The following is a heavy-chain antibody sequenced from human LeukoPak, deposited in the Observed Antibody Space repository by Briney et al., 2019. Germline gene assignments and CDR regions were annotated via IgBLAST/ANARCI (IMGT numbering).Heavy chain of an antibody. CDR3: AKGVWVVRGVIGDAFDI. D-gene: IGHD3-10*01. CDR2: ISYDGSNK. Sequence: PGGSLRLSCAASGFTFSSYGMHWVRQAPGKGLEWVAVISYDGSNKYYADSVKGRFTISRVNSKNTLYLQMNSLRAEDTAVYYCAKGVWVVRGVIGDAFDIWGQGTMVTVSS. V-gene: IGHV3-30*18. J-gene: IGHJ3*02. CDR1: GFTFSSYG.